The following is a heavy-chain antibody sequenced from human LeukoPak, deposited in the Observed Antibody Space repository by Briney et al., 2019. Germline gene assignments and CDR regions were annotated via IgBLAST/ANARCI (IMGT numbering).Heavy chain of an antibody. CDR2: FYISGST. Sequence: SETLSLTCTVSGGSISSYYWSWIRQPAAQGLEWIGRFYISGSTNYNPSLKSRVTMSVDTSKNQFSLRLNSVTAADTAVYYCARDFLLQSEGLFDYWGQGTLVTVSS. V-gene: IGHV4-4*07. J-gene: IGHJ4*02. CDR1: GGSISSYY. CDR3: ARDFLLQSEGLFDY. D-gene: IGHD4-11*01.